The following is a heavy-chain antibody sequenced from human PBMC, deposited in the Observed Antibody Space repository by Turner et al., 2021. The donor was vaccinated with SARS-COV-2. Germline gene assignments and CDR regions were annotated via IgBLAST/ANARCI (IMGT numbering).Heavy chain of an antibody. Sequence: QLQLQESGPGLVKPSETLSLTCTVSGGSISSRSYYWGWILQPPGKGLEWIGSSDYSGSTYDNPSLKSRVTISVETSKNQFSLKLSSVTAADTAVYYCARLPVGYYGSGSYYHYGMDVWGQGTTVTVSS. D-gene: IGHD3-10*01. CDR1: GGSISSRSYY. CDR2: SDYSGST. V-gene: IGHV4-39*01. J-gene: IGHJ6*02. CDR3: ARLPVGYYGSGSYYHYGMDV.